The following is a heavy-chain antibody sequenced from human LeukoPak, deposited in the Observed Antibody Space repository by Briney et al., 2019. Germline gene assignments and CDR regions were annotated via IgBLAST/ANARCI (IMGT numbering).Heavy chain of an antibody. D-gene: IGHD3-10*01. V-gene: IGHV3-48*03. CDR2: ITNSGVTI. Sequence: GGPLRLSCAASGFTFTEYEMNWVRQAPGKGLEWVSYITNSGVTIYYADSVRGRFTISRDNAKSSLYLQMDSLRAEDTAVYYCARGYGSGSYWVGFDYWGQGTLVTVSS. J-gene: IGHJ4*02. CDR1: GFTFTEYE. CDR3: ARGYGSGSYWVGFDY.